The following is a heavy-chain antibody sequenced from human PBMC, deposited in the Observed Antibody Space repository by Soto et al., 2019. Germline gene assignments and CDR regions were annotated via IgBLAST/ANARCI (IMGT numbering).Heavy chain of an antibody. D-gene: IGHD6-6*01. Sequence: SETLSLTCTVSGGSISTYYWSWIRQPPGKGLEWIGYIYYSGSTYYNPSLKSRVTISVDTSKNQFSLKLSSVTAADTAVYYCARERPDGARLDPWGQGTLVTVSS. V-gene: IGHV4-59*12. CDR2: IYYSGST. J-gene: IGHJ5*02. CDR1: GGSISTYY. CDR3: ARERPDGARLDP.